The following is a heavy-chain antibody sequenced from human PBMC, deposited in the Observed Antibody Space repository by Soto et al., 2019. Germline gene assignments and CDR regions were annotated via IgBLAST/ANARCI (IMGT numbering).Heavy chain of an antibody. V-gene: IGHV1-2*02. D-gene: IGHD5-18*01. J-gene: IGHJ4*02. Sequence: QVQLVQSGAEVKKAGASVKVSCKASGYTFTGYYMHWVRQAPGQGLEWMGWINPNSGGTNYAQKFQGRVTMTRDTSISTAYMELSRLRSDDTAVYHCAREGSGYSYGLTQVDYWGQGTLVTVSS. CDR2: INPNSGGT. CDR3: AREGSGYSYGLTQVDY. CDR1: GYTFTGYY.